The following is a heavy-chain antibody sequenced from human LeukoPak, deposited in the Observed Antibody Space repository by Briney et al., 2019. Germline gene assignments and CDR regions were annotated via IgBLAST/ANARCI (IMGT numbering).Heavy chain of an antibody. J-gene: IGHJ6*03. V-gene: IGHV4-39*07. CDR1: GGSISTITYY. Sequence: SETLSLTCTVSGGSISTITYYWGWTRQPPGKGLEWVGHMYYRGNTSYNPSLKSRVTISVDTSKNQFSLKLSSVTAADTAVYYCNQLPQPGYYYYMDVWGKGTTVTVSS. CDR2: MYYRGNT. D-gene: IGHD2-2*01. CDR3: NQLPQPGYYYYMDV.